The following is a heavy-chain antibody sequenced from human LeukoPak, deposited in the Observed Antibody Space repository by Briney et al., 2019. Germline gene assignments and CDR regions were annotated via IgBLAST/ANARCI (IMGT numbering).Heavy chain of an antibody. CDR2: INHSGST. Sequence: SETLSLTCAVYGGSFSGYYWSWIRQPPGKGLEWIGEINHSGSTNYNPSLKSRVTISVDTSKNQFSLKLSSVTAADTAVYYCARASVDYDILTGYYPSAHFDYWGQGTLVTVSS. CDR3: ARASVDYDILTGYYPSAHFDY. CDR1: GGSFSGYY. V-gene: IGHV4-34*01. J-gene: IGHJ4*02. D-gene: IGHD3-9*01.